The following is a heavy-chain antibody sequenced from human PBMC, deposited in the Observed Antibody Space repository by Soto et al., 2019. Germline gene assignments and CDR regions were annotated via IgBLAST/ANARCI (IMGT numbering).Heavy chain of an antibody. J-gene: IGHJ5*02. CDR1: GFTFSTYA. CDR2: ISASGSAT. V-gene: IGHV3-23*01. Sequence: TGGSLRLSCAASGFTFSTYAMSWVRQAPGRGLEWVSGISASGSATYYADSVKGRFTISRDKSRNTLYLQMNSLRAEDTAVYYCAIDDLLRYFDVGFDPWGQGTLVTVSS. CDR3: AIDDLLRYFDVGFDP. D-gene: IGHD3-9*01.